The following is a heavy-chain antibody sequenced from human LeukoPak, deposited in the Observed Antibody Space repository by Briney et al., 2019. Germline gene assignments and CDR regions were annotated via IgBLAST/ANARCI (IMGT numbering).Heavy chain of an antibody. CDR2: INPNSGGT. CDR3: ARDISRGALGAYGPFDF. CDR1: GDTFTGYY. V-gene: IGHV1-2*06. D-gene: IGHD3-16*01. J-gene: IGHJ4*02. Sequence: ASVKVSCKASGDTFTGYYMHWVRQAPGQGLEWMGRINPNSGGTNYAQKFQGRVTMTRDTSISTAYMELTSLTSEDTAVYFCARDISRGALGAYGPFDFWGQGTLVAVSS.